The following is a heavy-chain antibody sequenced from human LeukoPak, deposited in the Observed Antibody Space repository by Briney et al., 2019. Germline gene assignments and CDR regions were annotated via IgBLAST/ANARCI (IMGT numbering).Heavy chain of an antibody. J-gene: IGHJ6*02. CDR2: IKSRTDGRTT. V-gene: IGHV3-15*01. D-gene: IGHD6-13*01. Sequence: GGSLRLSCAASGFTFSNSWMSWVRQAPGKGLEWVGRIKSRTDGRTTDYAAYVKCRFTISSKHSKNTLYQQQIKLKTDDTAVNYCTKGGGAGRRSSWAVLAFYCYYGMDVWGQGTTVTVSS. CDR3: TKGGGAGRRSSWAVLAFYCYYGMDV. CDR1: GFTFSNSW.